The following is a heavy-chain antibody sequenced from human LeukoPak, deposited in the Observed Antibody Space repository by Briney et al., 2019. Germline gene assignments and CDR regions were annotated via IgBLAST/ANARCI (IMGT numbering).Heavy chain of an antibody. J-gene: IGHJ5*02. V-gene: IGHV4-30-2*01. CDR3: ARAGSYCSSTSCPGWFDP. CDR2: IYHSGST. D-gene: IGHD2-2*01. Sequence: PSETLSLTCAVYGGSFSGYYWSWIRQPPGKGLEWIGYIYHSGSTYYNPSLKSRVTISVDRSKNQFSLKLSSVTAADTAVYYCARAGSYCSSTSCPGWFDPWGQGTLVTVSS. CDR1: GGSFSGYY.